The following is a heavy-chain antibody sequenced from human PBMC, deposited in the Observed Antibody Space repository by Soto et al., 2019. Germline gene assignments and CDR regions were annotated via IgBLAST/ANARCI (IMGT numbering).Heavy chain of an antibody. Sequence: DVQLVESGGGLVQPGRSLRLSCAASGFTFDDYAMHWVRQAPGKGLEWVSGISWNSGSIGYADSVKGRFTISRDNAKNSLYLQMNSLRVEDTALYYCAKDGGATPYYLDYWGQGIPVTVSS. CDR2: ISWNSGSI. V-gene: IGHV3-9*01. CDR1: GFTFDDYA. CDR3: AKDGGATPYYLDY. J-gene: IGHJ4*02. D-gene: IGHD1-26*01.